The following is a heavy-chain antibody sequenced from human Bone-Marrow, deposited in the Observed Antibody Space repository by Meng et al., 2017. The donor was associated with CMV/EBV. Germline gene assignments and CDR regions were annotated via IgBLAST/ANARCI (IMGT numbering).Heavy chain of an antibody. CDR1: GDSVSSNSVA. Sequence: SQTLSLTCAISGDSVSSNSVAWNWIRQSPSRGLEWLGRTYYRSKWYNDYAVSVESRITIKPDTSKNQFSLQLNSVTPEDTAVYDCARVGVGYSSGWPHGMDVWGQGTTVTVSS. CDR3: ARVGVGYSSGWPHGMDV. CDR2: TYYRSKWYN. V-gene: IGHV6-1*01. J-gene: IGHJ6*02. D-gene: IGHD6-19*01.